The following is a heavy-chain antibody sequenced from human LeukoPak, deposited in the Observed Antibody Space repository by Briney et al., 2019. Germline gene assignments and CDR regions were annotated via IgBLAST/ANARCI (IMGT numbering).Heavy chain of an antibody. CDR1: GFTFSNYW. Sequence: GGSLRLSCAASGFTFSNYWMSWVRQAPGRGLEWVANIKQDESKKYYVDSVKGRFTISRDNAKNSLYLQMNSLRAEDTAVYYCAREIYGEDFFDDWGQGTLVTVSS. V-gene: IGHV3-7*01. CDR2: IKQDESKK. D-gene: IGHD3-10*01. CDR3: AREIYGEDFFDD. J-gene: IGHJ4*02.